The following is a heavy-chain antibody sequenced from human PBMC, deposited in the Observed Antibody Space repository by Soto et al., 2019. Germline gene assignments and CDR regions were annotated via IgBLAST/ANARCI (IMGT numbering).Heavy chain of an antibody. Sequence: QLQLQESGPGLVKPSETLSLTCTVSGGSISNDNYFWGWIRQPPGKGMEWIGTIYYSGTTYYNPSLRSRVTLSVDTSKNQYSLKLSSMTAADTAVYYCATHGETTARRFDSWGQGTLVTVSS. CDR1: GGSISNDNYF. V-gene: IGHV4-39*01. CDR2: IYYSGTT. D-gene: IGHD6-6*01. CDR3: ATHGETTARRFDS. J-gene: IGHJ4*02.